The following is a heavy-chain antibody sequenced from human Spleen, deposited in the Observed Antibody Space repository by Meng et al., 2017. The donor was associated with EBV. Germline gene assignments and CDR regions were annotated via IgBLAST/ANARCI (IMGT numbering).Heavy chain of an antibody. V-gene: IGHV7-4-1*02. Sequence: QVQLVQSGSELKKPGASVKVSCRASGYTFTDYALNWVRQAPGQGPEWMGWINTNTGNPTYAQDFTGRIVFSLDTSVSTAYLQISSLKAEDTAVYYCARQGRSDYYDSSGSDYWGQGTLVTVSS. CDR1: GYTFTDYA. J-gene: IGHJ4*02. CDR3: ARQGRSDYYDSSGSDY. D-gene: IGHD3-22*01. CDR2: INTNTGNP.